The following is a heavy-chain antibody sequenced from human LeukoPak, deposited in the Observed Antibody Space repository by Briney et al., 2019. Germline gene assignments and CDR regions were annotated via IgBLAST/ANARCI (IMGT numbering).Heavy chain of an antibody. D-gene: IGHD6-13*01. Sequence: PGGSLRLSCAASGFTFSSFAMHWVRQAPGKGLEWVSLIAADASYTYYADSVKGRFTISRDNNKNSLFLQMNSLKTEDTALYYCAKDMISAAGSLDYWGQGTLVAVSS. CDR3: AKDMISAAGSLDY. J-gene: IGHJ4*02. CDR1: GFTFSSFA. CDR2: IAADASYT. V-gene: IGHV3-43*02.